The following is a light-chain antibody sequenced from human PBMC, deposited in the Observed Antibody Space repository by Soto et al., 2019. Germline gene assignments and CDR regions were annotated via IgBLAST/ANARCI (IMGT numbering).Light chain of an antibody. Sequence: DIQLTQTPSTLSASIGDRVTITCRASQSLSGWLAWYQQTPGKAPKLLISDAFRLESGVPSRFRGSRSGTEFSLTISSLQPGDSATFYCQQYASYPWTFGRGTKV. CDR1: QSLSGW. V-gene: IGKV1-5*01. J-gene: IGKJ1*01. CDR3: QQYASYPWT. CDR2: DAF.